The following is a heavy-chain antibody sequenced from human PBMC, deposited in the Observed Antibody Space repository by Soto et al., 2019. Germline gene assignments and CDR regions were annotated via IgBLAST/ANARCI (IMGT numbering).Heavy chain of an antibody. CDR1: GFSFSCKKY. D-gene: IGHD1-1*01. CDR2: LYSSDGT. Sequence: PGGSLRLSCAPSGFSFSCKKYLPWVRQAPGKGLEWVSALYSSDGTYYAASVKGRFSVSRDNSKTTFYLQLNSLRPEDTALYCCATWLQREHAFDIWGLGTMVTVSS. CDR3: ATWLQREHAFDI. J-gene: IGHJ3*02. V-gene: IGHV3-53*01.